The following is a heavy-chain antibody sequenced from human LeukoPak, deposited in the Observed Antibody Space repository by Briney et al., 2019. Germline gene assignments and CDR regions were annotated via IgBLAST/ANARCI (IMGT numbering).Heavy chain of an antibody. J-gene: IGHJ4*02. D-gene: IGHD5-12*01. CDR1: GGTFSSYA. V-gene: IGHV1-69*05. Sequence: SVKVSCKASGGTFSSYAISWVRQAPGQGLEWMGRIIPIFGTANYAQKCQVRATMTTDESTSTAYMELSSLRSEDTAVYYCARDGDIPGNWGQGTLVTVSS. CDR3: ARDGDIPGN. CDR2: IIPIFGTA.